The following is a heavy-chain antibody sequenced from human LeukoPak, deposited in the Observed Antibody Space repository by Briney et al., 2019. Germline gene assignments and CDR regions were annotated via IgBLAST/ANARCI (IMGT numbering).Heavy chain of an antibody. V-gene: IGHV5-51*01. Sequence: LGESLKISCKGSGYSFTSYWIGWVRQMPGEGLEWMGIIYPGDSDTRYSPSFQGQVTISADKSISTAYLQWSSLKASDTAMYYXXXRRXSRYYDSSGRDAFDIWGQGTMVTVSS. J-gene: IGHJ3*02. CDR1: GYSFTSYW. D-gene: IGHD3-22*01. CDR2: IYPGDSDT. CDR3: XXRRXSRYYDSSGRDAFDI.